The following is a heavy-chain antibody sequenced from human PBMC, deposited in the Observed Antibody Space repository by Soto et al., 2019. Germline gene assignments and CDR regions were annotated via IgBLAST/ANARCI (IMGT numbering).Heavy chain of an antibody. D-gene: IGHD3-22*01. J-gene: IGHJ5*02. V-gene: IGHV4-30-4*01. CDR2: IYYSGST. Sequence: PXETLPLTCTVSGGSISSGGCYWSWIRQPPGKGLEWIGYIYYSGSTYYNPSLKSRVTISVDTSKNQFSLKLSSVTAADTAVYYCARVEWDSSGYYYNWFDHSGQGSLVTVSS. CDR1: GGSISSGGCY. CDR3: ARVEWDSSGYYYNWFDH.